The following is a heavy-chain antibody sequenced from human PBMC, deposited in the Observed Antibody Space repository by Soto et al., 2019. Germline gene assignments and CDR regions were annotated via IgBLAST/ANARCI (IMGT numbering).Heavy chain of an antibody. CDR2: ISYDGSNK. D-gene: IGHD6-13*01. CDR1: GFTFSSYG. J-gene: IGHJ4*02. Sequence: QVQLLESGGGVVQPGRSLRLSCAASGFTFSSYGMHWVRQAPGKGLEWVAVISYDGSNKYYADSVKGRFTISRDNSKNTLYLQMNSLRAEDTAVYYCAKDSQVAAAGTYYFDYWGQGTLVTVSS. V-gene: IGHV3-30*18. CDR3: AKDSQVAAAGTYYFDY.